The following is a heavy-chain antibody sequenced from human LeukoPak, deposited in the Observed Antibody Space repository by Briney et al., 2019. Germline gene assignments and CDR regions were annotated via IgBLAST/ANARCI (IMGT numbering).Heavy chain of an antibody. CDR1: GFTFSAYA. J-gene: IGHJ4*02. D-gene: IGHD2-15*01. Sequence: PGGSLRLSCAASGFTFSAYAMSWVRQAPGKGLEWVSTISRSSNNTYYAESVEGRFTISRDNSRTTLSLHMSSLRGDDTAVYYCAKGPLYCSGASCYSVDYWSQGTLVTVSS. CDR3: AKGPLYCSGASCYSVDY. V-gene: IGHV3-23*01. CDR2: ISRSSNNT.